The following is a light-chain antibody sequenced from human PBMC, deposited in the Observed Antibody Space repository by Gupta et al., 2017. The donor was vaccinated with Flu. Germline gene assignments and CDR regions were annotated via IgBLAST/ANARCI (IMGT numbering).Light chain of an antibody. J-gene: IGKJ5*01. V-gene: IGKV1-16*02. CDR1: QDISHY. Sequence: DIQMTQSPSSLSASVGDRVTVTCRASQDISHYLAWFQQKPGEAPKSMIYAASTLHTGVASKISGSESGTKFTLTISSLLPEDFATYYCQQYFRFPPSFGQGTRLDIQ. CDR2: AAS. CDR3: QQYFRFPPS.